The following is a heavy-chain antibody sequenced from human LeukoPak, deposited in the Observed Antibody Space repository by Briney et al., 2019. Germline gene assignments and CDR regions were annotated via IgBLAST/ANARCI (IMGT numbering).Heavy chain of an antibody. D-gene: IGHD6-19*01. CDR2: IYYSGST. Sequence: PSETLSLTCTVSGGSISSYYWSWIRQPPGKGLEWIGYIYYSGSTNYNPSLKRRVTISVDTSKNQFSLKLSSVTAADTAVYYCARATYSSGWDYWGQGPLVTVSS. V-gene: IGHV4-59*01. CDR1: GGSISSYY. J-gene: IGHJ4*02. CDR3: ARATYSSGWDY.